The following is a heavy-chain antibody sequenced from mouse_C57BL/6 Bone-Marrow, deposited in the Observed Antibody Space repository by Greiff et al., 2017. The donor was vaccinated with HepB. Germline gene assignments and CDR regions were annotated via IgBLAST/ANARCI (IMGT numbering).Heavy chain of an antibody. CDR1: GYTFTDYY. Sequence: QVQLQQSGAELVRPGASVKLSCKASGYTFTDYYINWVKQRPGQGLEWIARIYPGSGNTYYNEKFKGKATLTAEKSSSTAYMQLSSLTSEDSAVYFCAREDYGGFGYWGQGTLVTVSA. J-gene: IGHJ3*01. D-gene: IGHD1-1*02. V-gene: IGHV1-76*01. CDR3: AREDYGGFGY. CDR2: IYPGSGNT.